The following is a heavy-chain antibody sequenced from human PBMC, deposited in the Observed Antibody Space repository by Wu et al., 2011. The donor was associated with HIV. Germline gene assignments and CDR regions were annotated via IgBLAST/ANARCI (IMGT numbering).Heavy chain of an antibody. CDR2: IIPIFGTA. D-gene: IGHD1-26*01. CDR1: GGTFNSYG. Sequence: QVQLVQSGAAVKKPGSSVKVSCKASGGTFNSYGITWVRQAPGQGLEWMGGIIPIFGTANYAQKFQGRVTITADKSTSTAYMELSSLRSEDTAMYYCGKGEAGYYHYYYMDVWGKGTTVTVS. V-gene: IGHV1-69*14. CDR3: GKGEAGYYHYYYMDV. J-gene: IGHJ6*03.